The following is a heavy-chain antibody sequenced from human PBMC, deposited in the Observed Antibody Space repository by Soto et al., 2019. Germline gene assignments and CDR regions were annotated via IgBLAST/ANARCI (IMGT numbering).Heavy chain of an antibody. D-gene: IGHD4-17*01. CDR3: ARLERTVTGYYYYYGVDV. Sequence: QVQLQESGPGLVKPSETLSLTCTVSGDSISAYYWSWIRQPPGQGLEWIGHIYNSGFTNYNPSLEGRVTISVDTSRNYFSLKVRSVTTADTAVYYCARLERTVTGYYYYYGVDVWGQGTTVTVSS. CDR2: IYNSGFT. V-gene: IGHV4-59*01. CDR1: GDSISAYY. J-gene: IGHJ6*02.